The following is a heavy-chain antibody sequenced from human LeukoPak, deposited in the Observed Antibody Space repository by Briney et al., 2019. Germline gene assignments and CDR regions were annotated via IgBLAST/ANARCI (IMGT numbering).Heavy chain of an antibody. CDR2: ISYDGTDE. V-gene: IGHV3-30*01. D-gene: IGHD1-7*01. Sequence: PGGSLRLSCTASGFIFSYYATHWVRQAPGKGLEWVAIISYDGTDENFADSVEGRFTISRDNSMNTLYLQMNSLRPEDTAVYFCARGGLVTGTKYALEYWGQGTLVTVSS. J-gene: IGHJ4*02. CDR3: ARGGLVTGTKYALEY. CDR1: GFIFSYYA.